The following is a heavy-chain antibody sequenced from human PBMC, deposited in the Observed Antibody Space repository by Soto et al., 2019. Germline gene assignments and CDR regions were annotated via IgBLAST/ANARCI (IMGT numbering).Heavy chain of an antibody. V-gene: IGHV3-15*01. CDR3: RTQWLD. CDR1: GFTVSNVW. CDR2: IKKKTDGGTA. Sequence: GGSLRLSCAASGFTVSNVWMSWVRQAPGKGLEWLGRIKKKTDGGTADYAAPVKGRFTISRDDSINTLYLHMDSLRNEDTGVYYCRTQWLDWGQGTRVTVSS. D-gene: IGHD6-19*01. J-gene: IGHJ4*02.